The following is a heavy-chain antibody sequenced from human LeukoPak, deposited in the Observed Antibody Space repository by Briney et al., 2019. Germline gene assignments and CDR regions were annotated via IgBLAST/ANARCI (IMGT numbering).Heavy chain of an antibody. D-gene: IGHD1-26*01. CDR3: ARENSGSYSQFDY. V-gene: IGHV4-4*07. Sequence: SETLSLTCTVSGGSISSYYWTWIRQPAGKGLEWIGRIYTSGSTNYNPSLKSRVTMSVDTSKNHFYLQLNSVTAADTAAYYCARENSGSYSQFDYWGQGTLVTVSS. CDR2: IYTSGST. CDR1: GGSISSYY. J-gene: IGHJ4*02.